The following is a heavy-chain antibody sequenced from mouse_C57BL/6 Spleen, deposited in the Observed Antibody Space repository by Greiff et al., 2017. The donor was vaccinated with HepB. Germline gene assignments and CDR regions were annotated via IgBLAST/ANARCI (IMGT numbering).Heavy chain of an antibody. CDR1: GFSFTSYG. CDR3: ASPYDYDGGFAY. V-gene: IGHV2-6*01. D-gene: IGHD2-4*01. Sequence: VKLMESGPGLVAPSQRLSITCTVSGFSFTSYGVDWVRQSPGKGLEWLGVIWGVGSTTYNSSLKSRLSISKDNSKSQVFLKMNSLQTDDTAMYYCASPYDYDGGFAYWGQGTLVTVSA. J-gene: IGHJ3*01. CDR2: IWGVGST.